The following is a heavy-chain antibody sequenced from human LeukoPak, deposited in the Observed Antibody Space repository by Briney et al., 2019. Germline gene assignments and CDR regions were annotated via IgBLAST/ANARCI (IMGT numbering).Heavy chain of an antibody. J-gene: IGHJ4*02. CDR3: ARHGYYDSSGYSDY. CDR2: IYYSGST. D-gene: IGHD3-22*01. CDR1: GGSISSSSYY. Sequence: PSETLSLTCTVSGGSISSSSYYWGWIRQPRGKGLEWIGSIYYSGSTYYNPSLKSRVTISVDTSKNQFSLKLSSVTAADTAVYYCARHGYYDSSGYSDYWGQGTLVTVSS. V-gene: IGHV4-39*01.